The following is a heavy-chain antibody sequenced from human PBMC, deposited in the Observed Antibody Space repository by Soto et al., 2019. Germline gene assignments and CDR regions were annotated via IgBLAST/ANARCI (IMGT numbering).Heavy chain of an antibody. CDR1: GGTFSSYA. V-gene: IGHV1-69*13. D-gene: IGHD6-19*01. CDR2: IIPIFGTA. J-gene: IGHJ5*02. Sequence: SVKVSCKASGGTFSSYAVSWVRLAPGQGLEWMGGIIPIFGTANYAQKFQGRVTITADESTSTAYMELSSLRSEDTAVYYCASPERYSSGWYWFDPWGQGTLVTVSS. CDR3: ASPERYSSGWYWFDP.